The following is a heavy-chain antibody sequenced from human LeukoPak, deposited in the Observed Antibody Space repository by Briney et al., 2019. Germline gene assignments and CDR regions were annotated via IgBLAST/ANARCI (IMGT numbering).Heavy chain of an antibody. J-gene: IGHJ4*02. D-gene: IGHD3-10*01. Sequence: PSETLSLTCAVYGGSFSGYYWSWIRQPPGKGLEWIGEINHSGSTNYNPSLKSRVTISVDTSKNQFSLKLSSVTAADMAVYYCARGYGSGSYFAYWGQGTLVTVSS. CDR3: ARGYGSGSYFAY. CDR2: INHSGST. CDR1: GGSFSGYY. V-gene: IGHV4-34*01.